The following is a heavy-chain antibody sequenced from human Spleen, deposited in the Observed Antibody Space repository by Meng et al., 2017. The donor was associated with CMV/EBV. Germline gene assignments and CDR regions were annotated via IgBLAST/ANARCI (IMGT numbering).Heavy chain of an antibody. D-gene: IGHD3-16*01. CDR3: ARDSNPIELWKGWFDP. J-gene: IGHJ5*02. CDR2: VSYGGTDK. CDR1: GFTCSTSA. V-gene: IGHV3-30*04. Sequence: GESLKISCAASGFTCSTSAMHWVRQTPGKGLEWVTIVSYGGTDKYFADSVKGRFTVSRDNFKNTLFLQMNSLRGDDTAVYYCARDSNPIELWKGWFDPWGQGSLVTVSS.